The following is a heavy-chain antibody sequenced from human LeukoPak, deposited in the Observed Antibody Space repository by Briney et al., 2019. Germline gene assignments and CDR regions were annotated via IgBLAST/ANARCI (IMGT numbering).Heavy chain of an antibody. J-gene: IGHJ4*02. D-gene: IGHD3-22*01. Sequence: SGALSLTFTVSGGSISSGGYYWGWIRPHPGKGLEWIGYIYYSGSTYYNPSLKSRVTISVDTSKNQFSLKLSSVTAADTAVYYCARVADSSGYQYYFDYWGQGTLVTVSS. CDR3: ARVADSSGYQYYFDY. CDR1: GGSISSGGYY. V-gene: IGHV4-31*03. CDR2: IYYSGST.